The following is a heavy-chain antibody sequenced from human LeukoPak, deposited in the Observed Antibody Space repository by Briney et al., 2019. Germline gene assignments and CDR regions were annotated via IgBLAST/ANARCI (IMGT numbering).Heavy chain of an antibody. D-gene: IGHD2-15*01. CDR2: INPNSGGT. CDR1: GYTFTGYY. CDR3: ARDSEGYCSGGSCQGYFDY. J-gene: IGHJ4*02. Sequence: GASVKVSCKASGYTFTGYYMHWVRQAPGQGLEWMGWINPNSGGTNYAQKFQGRVTMTRDTSISTAYMELSRLRSDDTAVYYCARDSEGYCSGGSCQGYFDYWGQGTLVTVSS. V-gene: IGHV1-2*02.